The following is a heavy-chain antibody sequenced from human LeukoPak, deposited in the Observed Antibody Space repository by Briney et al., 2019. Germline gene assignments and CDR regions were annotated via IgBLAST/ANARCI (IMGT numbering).Heavy chain of an antibody. CDR1: GGSVRTSDYY. CDR2: VFYTGKT. Sequence: SETLSLTCTVSGGSVRTSDYYWGWIRQSPVKGLEWIGDVFYTGKTNYNPSLRGRATISIDTSKNQFSLKLTYVTAADSAVYYCARVFDSWGQGTLVTVSS. V-gene: IGHV4-39*07. J-gene: IGHJ4*02. CDR3: ARVFDS.